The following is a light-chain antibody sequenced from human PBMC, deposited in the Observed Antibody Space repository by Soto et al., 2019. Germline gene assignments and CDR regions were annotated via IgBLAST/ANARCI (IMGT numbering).Light chain of an antibody. CDR1: QSLSNN. CDR2: SAH. V-gene: IGKV3-15*01. J-gene: IGKJ4*01. Sequence: EIVMTQSPATLSVSPGERATLSCRASQSLSNNLAWYQQKPGQAPRLLIYSAHTRATGVPARFSGSGSGTEFTLTITSLQSEYLAVFYCQQYNQWPLTFGGGTNVETK. CDR3: QQYNQWPLT.